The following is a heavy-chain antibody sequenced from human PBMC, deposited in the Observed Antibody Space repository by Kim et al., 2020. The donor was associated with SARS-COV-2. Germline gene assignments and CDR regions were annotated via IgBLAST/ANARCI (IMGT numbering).Heavy chain of an antibody. CDR3: ASISRVKKRPANGVPLLLAYPDY. V-gene: IGHV4-34*01. D-gene: IGHD2-8*01. CDR2: INHSGST. Sequence: SETLSLTCAVYGGSFSGYYWSWIRQPPGKGLEWIGEINHSGSTNYNPSLKSRVTISVDTSKNQFSLKLSSVTAADTAVYYCASISRVKKRPANGVPLLLAYPDYWGQGTLVTVSS. CDR1: GGSFSGYY. J-gene: IGHJ4*02.